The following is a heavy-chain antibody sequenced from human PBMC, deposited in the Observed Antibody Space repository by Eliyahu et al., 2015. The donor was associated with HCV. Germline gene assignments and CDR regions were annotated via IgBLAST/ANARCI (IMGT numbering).Heavy chain of an antibody. D-gene: IGHD6-6*01. CDR1: GFXFSXYT. Sequence: EVQLLDSAGGLVQPGGSLRLSCAASGFXFSXYTMTWVRQAPGKGLEWVASINTNSGSSYHADSVKGRFTISRDNSKSTLYLQMNSLRAEDTAVYYCGPTSSPTGPLPSNWYQGGLVTVSS. CDR3: GPTSSPTGPLPSN. J-gene: IGHJ4*02. V-gene: IGHV3-23*01. CDR2: INTNSGSS.